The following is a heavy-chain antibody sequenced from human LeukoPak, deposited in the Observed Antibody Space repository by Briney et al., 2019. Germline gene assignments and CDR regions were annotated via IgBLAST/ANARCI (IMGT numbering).Heavy chain of an antibody. V-gene: IGHV4-61*01. CDR1: GGSISSSFYY. Sequence: SEILSLTCTVSGGSISSSFYYWSWIRQPPGKGLEWIGYIYYSGSTNYNPSLKSRVTISVDTSKNQFSLKLSSVTAADTAVYYCARASTVTTPDDAFDIWGQGTMVTVSS. J-gene: IGHJ3*02. CDR2: IYYSGST. CDR3: ARASTVTTPDDAFDI. D-gene: IGHD4-17*01.